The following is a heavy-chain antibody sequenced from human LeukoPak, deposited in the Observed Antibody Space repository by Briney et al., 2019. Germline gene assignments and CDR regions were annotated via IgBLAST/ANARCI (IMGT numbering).Heavy chain of an antibody. D-gene: IGHD6-13*01. CDR2: INPGGDNT. J-gene: IGHJ4*02. CDR1: GYTFTKSY. Sequence: ASVKVSCKASGYTFTKSYIHWVRQAPGQRLEWMGLINPGGDNTNYAQKFQGRVTITADKSTSTAYMELSSLRSEDTAVYYCARDRWAAAGSIDYWGQGTLVTVSS. CDR3: ARDRWAAAGSIDY. V-gene: IGHV1-46*01.